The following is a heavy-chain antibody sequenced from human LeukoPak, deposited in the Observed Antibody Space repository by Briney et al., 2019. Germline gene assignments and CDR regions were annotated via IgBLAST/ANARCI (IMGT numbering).Heavy chain of an antibody. Sequence: GGSLRIPFAAPGFTFSSYEMNRGRQAPGKGLDWDPYINSSGSTIYYAGSVKGRFTISSDNAKNSLYLQMNSLRAEDTAVYYCAREILQEITIFGVAQDAFDIWGQGTMVTVSS. V-gene: IGHV3-48*03. CDR2: INSSGSTI. CDR3: AREILQEITIFGVAQDAFDI. J-gene: IGHJ3*02. CDR1: GFTFSSYE. D-gene: IGHD3-3*01.